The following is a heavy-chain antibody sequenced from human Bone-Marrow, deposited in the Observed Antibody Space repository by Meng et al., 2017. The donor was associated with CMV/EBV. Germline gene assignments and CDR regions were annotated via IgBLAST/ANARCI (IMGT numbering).Heavy chain of an antibody. D-gene: IGHD2-15*01. CDR1: GFSFNENT. CDR3: ARALGSNN. J-gene: IGHJ4*02. Sequence: GESLKISCAASGFSFNENTMNWVRQAPGKGLEWVSSISSSSSYIFYADSVKGRFTISRDNAKNSLFLQMNSLRTEDTAVYYCARALGSNNWGQGTLVTVAS. V-gene: IGHV3-21*01. CDR2: ISSSSSYI.